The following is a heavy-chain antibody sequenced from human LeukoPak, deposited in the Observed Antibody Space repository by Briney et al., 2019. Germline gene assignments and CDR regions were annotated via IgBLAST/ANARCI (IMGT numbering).Heavy chain of an antibody. CDR3: ASQGLGYCSGGSCYRFDY. D-gene: IGHD2-15*01. CDR1: GVTVSSNY. V-gene: IGHV3-53*01. J-gene: IGHJ4*02. CDR2: IYSGGST. Sequence: PGGSLRLSCAASGVTVSSNYMSWVRQAPGKGVEWGSVIYSGGSTYYADSVKGRFTISRDNSKNTLYLQMNSLRAEDTAVYYCASQGLGYCSGGSCYRFDYWGQGTLVTVSS.